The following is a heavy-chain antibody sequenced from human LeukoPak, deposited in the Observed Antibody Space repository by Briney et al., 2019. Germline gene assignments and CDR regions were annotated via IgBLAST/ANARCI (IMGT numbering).Heavy chain of an antibody. J-gene: IGHJ4*02. CDR2: MNPNSGNT. V-gene: IGHV1-8*01. Sequence: GASVKVSCKASGYTFTSYDINWVRQATGQGLEWMGWMNPNSGNTGYAQKFQGRVTMTRNTSISTAYMELSSLRSEDTAVYYCARAFGRGLTGCYNVGYWGQGTLVTVSS. CDR3: ARAFGRGLTGCYNVGY. D-gene: IGHD3-9*01. CDR1: GYTFTSYD.